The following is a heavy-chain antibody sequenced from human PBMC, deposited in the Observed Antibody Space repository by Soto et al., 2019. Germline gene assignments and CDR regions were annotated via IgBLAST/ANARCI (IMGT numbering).Heavy chain of an antibody. D-gene: IGHD4-17*01. CDR2: IYYSGST. Sequence: SETLSLTCTVSGGSISSGGYYWSWIRQHPGKGLEWIGYIYYSGSTYYNPSLKSRVTISVDTSKNQFSLKLSSVTAADTAVYYCARSYEDYGFMIDYWGQGTLVTVSS. CDR3: ARSYEDYGFMIDY. CDR1: GGSISSGGYY. V-gene: IGHV4-31*03. J-gene: IGHJ4*02.